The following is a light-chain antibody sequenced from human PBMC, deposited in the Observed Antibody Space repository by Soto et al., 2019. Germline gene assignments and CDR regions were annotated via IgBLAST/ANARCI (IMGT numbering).Light chain of an antibody. CDR3: QQYGSSPLWT. Sequence: EIVLTQSPGTLSLSPWERATLSCRASQSVSNNYLAWYQQKPGQAPRLLLYGASNRATGVPDRFSGSGSETDFTLTISRLEPEDFAVYFCQQYGSSPLWTFGQGTKVDIK. CDR1: QSVSNNY. J-gene: IGKJ1*01. V-gene: IGKV3-20*01. CDR2: GAS.